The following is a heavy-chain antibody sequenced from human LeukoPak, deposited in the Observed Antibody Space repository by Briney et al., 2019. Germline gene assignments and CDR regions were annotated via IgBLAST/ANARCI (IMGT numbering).Heavy chain of an antibody. CDR2: ISSSSSYI. J-gene: IGHJ6*03. V-gene: IGHV3-21*01. CDR3: AREVAYYYYMDV. Sequence: PGGSLRLSCAASGFTFSSYSMNWVRQAPGKGLEWVSSISSSSSYIYYADSVKGRFTISRDNAKNSLYLQMNSLRAEDTVVYYCAREVAYYYYMDVWGKGTTVTVSS. CDR1: GFTFSSYS. D-gene: IGHD2-15*01.